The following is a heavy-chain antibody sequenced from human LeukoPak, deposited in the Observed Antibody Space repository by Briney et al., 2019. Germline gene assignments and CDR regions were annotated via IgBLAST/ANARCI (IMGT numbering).Heavy chain of an antibody. CDR3: ARRFRD. CDR2: IRGDGSIK. CDR1: GLTFSGFE. D-gene: IGHD5-24*01. Sequence: GGSLRLSCVGSGLTFSGFEMNWVRQAPGKGLEWVSYIRGDGSIKTYADSVKGRFTISRDNAKNSLYLQMNSLRAEDTAIYYCARRFRDWGQETLVTVSS. J-gene: IGHJ4*02. V-gene: IGHV3-48*03.